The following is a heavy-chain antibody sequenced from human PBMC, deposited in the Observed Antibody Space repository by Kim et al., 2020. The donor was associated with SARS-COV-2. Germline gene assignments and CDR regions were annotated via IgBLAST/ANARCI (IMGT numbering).Heavy chain of an antibody. V-gene: IGHV4-39*07. Sequence: TPSLKSRVPISVDTSKNQFSLKLSSVTAADTAVYYCARDRVGASSGYFDLWGRGTLVTVSS. CDR3: ARDRVGASSGYFDL. J-gene: IGHJ2*01. D-gene: IGHD1-26*01.